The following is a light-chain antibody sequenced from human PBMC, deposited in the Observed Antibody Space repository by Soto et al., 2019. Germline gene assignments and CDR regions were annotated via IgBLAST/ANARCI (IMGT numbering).Light chain of an antibody. CDR2: GAS. CDR3: QQYGSSLLT. CDR1: QSVSSSY. V-gene: IGKV3-20*01. Sequence: EIVLTQSPGTLSLSPGKRATLSCSASQSVSSSYLAWYQQKPGQAPRLLVYGASSRATGIRDRFSGSGSGTDFTLTISRLEPEDFAVYYCQQYGSSLLTFGGGTKVDIK. J-gene: IGKJ4*01.